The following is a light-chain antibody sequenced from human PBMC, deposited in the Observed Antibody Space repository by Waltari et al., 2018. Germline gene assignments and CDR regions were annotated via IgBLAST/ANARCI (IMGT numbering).Light chain of an antibody. V-gene: IGLV3-21*02. CDR2: DDR. CDR1: NIESKA. CDR3: QVWDTSKDHVV. Sequence: SYVLTPSPSVSVAPGQTTRIICGGNNIESKAVHWYQQKPGQAPVLVVYDDRDRPSRIPERFSGSNSGNTATLTISGVAAGEEHDYFCQVWDTSKDHVVFGGGTNLTVL. J-gene: IGLJ2*01.